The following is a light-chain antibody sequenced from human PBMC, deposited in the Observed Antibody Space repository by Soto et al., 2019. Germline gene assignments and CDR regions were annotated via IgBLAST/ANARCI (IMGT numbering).Light chain of an antibody. CDR2: AAS. Sequence: DIQMTQSPSSLSASVGDRVTITCRASQGSSNYLAWYQQKPGKVPKRQIYAASTLQSGVPSRFSGSGAGTDCTLSISSLQPEDVATHYGQNYNSAHPFTFGPGTKVDIK. CDR1: QGSSNY. CDR3: QNYNSAHPFT. J-gene: IGKJ3*01. V-gene: IGKV1-27*01.